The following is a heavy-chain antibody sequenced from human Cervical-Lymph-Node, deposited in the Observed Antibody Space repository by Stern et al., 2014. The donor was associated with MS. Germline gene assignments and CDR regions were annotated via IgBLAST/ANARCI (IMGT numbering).Heavy chain of an antibody. J-gene: IGHJ6*02. D-gene: IGHD2-8*02. CDR3: ARAFCTGGVCYSFPFYGMDV. V-gene: IGHV3-20*01. CDR1: GFIFDDYG. CDR2: INYNGGST. Sequence: EVQLVESGGGVVRPGGSLRLSCAASGFIFDDYGMSWVRQSPGKGTEWVSAINYNGGSTDYAASVKGRFTISRDNAKKSLYLRMNSLRVEDTAVYHCARAFCTGGVCYSFPFYGMDVWGQGTTVTVSS.